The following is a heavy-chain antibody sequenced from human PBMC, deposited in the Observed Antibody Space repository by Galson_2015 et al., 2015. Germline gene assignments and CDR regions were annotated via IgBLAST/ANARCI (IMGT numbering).Heavy chain of an antibody. D-gene: IGHD7-27*01. CDR2: IKQDGSET. J-gene: IGHJ4*02. Sequence: SLRLSCAASGFSFSSYWMGWVRQAPGKGLEWVANIKQDGSETYYVDSVKGRFTISRDNAMTSLYLQMNSLRAEDTALYFCAKWSTGENYKYHPDYWGQGALVTVSS. CDR1: GFSFSSYW. V-gene: IGHV3-7*01. CDR3: AKWSTGENYKYHPDY.